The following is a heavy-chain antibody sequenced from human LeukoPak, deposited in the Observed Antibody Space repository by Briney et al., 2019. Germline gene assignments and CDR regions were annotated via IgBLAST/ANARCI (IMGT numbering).Heavy chain of an antibody. D-gene: IGHD3-10*01. J-gene: IGHJ4*02. CDR2: INTDGSIT. Sequence: GGSLLLSCAASGFTFSDYWIHWVRQAPGKGLVWVSRINTDGSITNYADSVKGRFSISRDNAKNTLYLQMSSLRAEDTAVYYCARDRGPRTGFMVREAYDYWGQGTLVTVSS. V-gene: IGHV3-74*01. CDR3: ARDRGPRTGFMVREAYDY. CDR1: GFTFSDYW.